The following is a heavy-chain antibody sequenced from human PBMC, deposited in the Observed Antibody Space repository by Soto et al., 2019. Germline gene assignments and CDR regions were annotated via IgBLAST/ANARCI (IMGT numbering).Heavy chain of an antibody. Sequence: QVQLVQSGAEVKKPGSSVKVSCKASGGTFSSYAISWVRQAPGQGLEWMGGIIPIFGTANYAQKFQGRVTITADEAASTAYMELSSLRSEDTAVYYWARSITGTVSYYYGMDVWGQGTTVTVSS. CDR1: GGTFSSYA. J-gene: IGHJ6*02. CDR3: ARSITGTVSYYYGMDV. CDR2: IIPIFGTA. D-gene: IGHD1-20*01. V-gene: IGHV1-69*12.